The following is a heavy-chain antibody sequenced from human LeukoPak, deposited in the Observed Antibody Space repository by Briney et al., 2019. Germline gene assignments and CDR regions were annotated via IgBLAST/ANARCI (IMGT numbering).Heavy chain of an antibody. Sequence: GGSLRLSCAASGFTFSSYGMHWVRQAPGKGLEWVAFTRYDGSNKYYADSVKGRFTISRDNSKNTLYLQMNSLRAEDTAVYYCAKKGHWGWAHFDYWGQGTLVTVSS. CDR2: TRYDGSNK. J-gene: IGHJ4*02. D-gene: IGHD7-27*01. CDR3: AKKGHWGWAHFDY. CDR1: GFTFSSYG. V-gene: IGHV3-30*02.